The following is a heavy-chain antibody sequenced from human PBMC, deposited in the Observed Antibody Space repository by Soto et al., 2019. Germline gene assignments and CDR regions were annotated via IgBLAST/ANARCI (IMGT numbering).Heavy chain of an antibody. CDR3: VRVSQDGDF. CDR1: GFAFSGYW. V-gene: IGHV3-74*03. J-gene: IGHJ4*02. Sequence: EVQLVESGGDLVQPGGSLRLSCAASGFAFSGYWMHGVRQAPGKGLVWVSRLNNDGSDTKYADSVKGRFTISRDNARNTLNLQMASLRAEDTGVYYCVRVSQDGDFWGRGTLVTVSS. CDR2: LNNDGSDT.